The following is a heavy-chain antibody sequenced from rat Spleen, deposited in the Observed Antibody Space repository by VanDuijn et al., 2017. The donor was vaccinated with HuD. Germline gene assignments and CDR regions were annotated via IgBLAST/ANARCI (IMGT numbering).Heavy chain of an antibody. J-gene: IGHJ2*01. CDR2: ISPSGGGT. Sequence: EVQLVESDGGLVQPGRSLKLSCVASGFTFSNYDMAWVRQAPTKGLEWVASISPSGGGTWHRDSVRGRFTIPRDDAKSTLSLQMDSLRSEDTATYYCARRHYGYTDYFDYWGQGVMVTASS. CDR1: GFTFSNYD. V-gene: IGHV5S23*01. CDR3: ARRHYGYTDYFDY. D-gene: IGHD1-4*01.